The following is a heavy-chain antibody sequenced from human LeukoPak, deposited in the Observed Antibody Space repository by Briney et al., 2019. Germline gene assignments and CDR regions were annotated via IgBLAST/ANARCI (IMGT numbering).Heavy chain of an antibody. D-gene: IGHD3-22*01. Sequence: PSETLSLTCTVSGGSISSYYWSWIRQPPGKGLEWIGYIYYSGSTNYNPSLKSRVTISVDTSKNQFSLKLSSVTAADTAVYYCARGKRGAYYYDSSGYLDNWFDPWGQGTLVTVSS. CDR1: GGSISSYY. V-gene: IGHV4-59*08. J-gene: IGHJ5*02. CDR3: ARGKRGAYYYDSSGYLDNWFDP. CDR2: IYYSGST.